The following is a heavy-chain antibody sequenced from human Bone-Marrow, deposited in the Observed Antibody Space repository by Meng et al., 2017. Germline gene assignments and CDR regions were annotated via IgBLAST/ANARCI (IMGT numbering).Heavy chain of an antibody. CDR2: IIPILGIA. J-gene: IGHJ4*02. Sequence: LVKVSCKASGGTFSSYTISWVRQAPGQGLEWMGRIIPILGIANYAQKFQGRVTMTEDTSTDTAYMELSSLRSEDTAVYYCATGPYYGSNYWGQGTLVTVSS. CDR3: ATGPYYGSNY. D-gene: IGHD3-10*01. V-gene: IGHV1-69*02. CDR1: GGTFSSYT.